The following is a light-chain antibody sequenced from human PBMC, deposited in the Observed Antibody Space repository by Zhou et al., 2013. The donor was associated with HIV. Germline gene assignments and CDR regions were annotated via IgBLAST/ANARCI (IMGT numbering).Light chain of an antibody. V-gene: IGKV1-5*03. CDR2: KAS. CDR1: QSISSW. J-gene: IGKJ1*01. CDR3: QQYNVYST. Sequence: DIQMTQSPSTLSASVGDRVTITCRASQSISSWLAWFQQKPGKAPKLLIYKASTLKSGVPSRFSGSGSGTEFTLTISSLQPDDFATYYCQQYNVYSTFGQGTKGGNQT.